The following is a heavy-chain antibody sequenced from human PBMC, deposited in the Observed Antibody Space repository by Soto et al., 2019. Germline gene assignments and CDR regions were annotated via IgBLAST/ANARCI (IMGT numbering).Heavy chain of an antibody. CDR3: ARGGSGYVWFNEF. J-gene: IGHJ4*02. CDR1: GGLFSSYA. V-gene: IGHV1-69*01. CDR2: IIPVFDTV. D-gene: IGHD3-22*01. Sequence: QEQLVQSGAEVKKSGSSVKVSCKDTGGLFSSYAVSWVRQAPGQGLEWMGGIIPVFDTVYYAQKFQGRVKITAGESTDNAQMGLSSLRSEDKAMYYCARGGSGYVWFNEFWGQGTLVTVSS.